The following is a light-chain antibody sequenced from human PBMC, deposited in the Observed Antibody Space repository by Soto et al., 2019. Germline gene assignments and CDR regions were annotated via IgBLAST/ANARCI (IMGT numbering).Light chain of an antibody. Sequence: QSVLTQPASVSGSPGQSITISCTGTSSDVGGYNYVSWYQHHPGKAPVLVIYDVTNRPSGVSNRFSGYKSGNTASLTISGLQAEDEADYFCSSFASSSTYVFGTGTKVTVL. CDR1: SSDVGGYNY. CDR2: DVT. V-gene: IGLV2-14*03. J-gene: IGLJ1*01. CDR3: SSFASSSTYV.